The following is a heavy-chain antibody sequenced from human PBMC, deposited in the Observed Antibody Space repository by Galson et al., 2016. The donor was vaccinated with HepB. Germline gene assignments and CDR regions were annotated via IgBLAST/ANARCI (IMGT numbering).Heavy chain of an antibody. CDR2: IWYAGSNK. CDR1: GFTFSSYG. CDR3: ATQTYRGGSSCLFDY. Sequence: SLRLSCAASGFTFSSYGMHWVRQAPGKGLEWVAVIWYAGSNKYYADSVKGRFTISRDYSKHTLFLQMNSLRAEDTAVYYCATQTYRGGSSCLFDYWGQGTLVTVSS. V-gene: IGHV3-33*01. D-gene: IGHD2-15*01. J-gene: IGHJ4*02.